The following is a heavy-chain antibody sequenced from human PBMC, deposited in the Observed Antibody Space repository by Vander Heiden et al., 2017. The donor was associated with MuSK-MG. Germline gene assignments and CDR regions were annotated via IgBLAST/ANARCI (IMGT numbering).Heavy chain of an antibody. V-gene: IGHV4-59*01. CDR2: IAYSGST. CDR3: ARDQGNSGWPYVFDI. Sequence: WSWIRQPPGKGLEWLGYIAYSGSTTYNPSLKSRVTISVDTSKNQFSLKLSSVSAADTAVYYCARDQGNSGWPYVFDIWGQGTMGTASS. D-gene: IGHD6-19*01. J-gene: IGHJ3*02.